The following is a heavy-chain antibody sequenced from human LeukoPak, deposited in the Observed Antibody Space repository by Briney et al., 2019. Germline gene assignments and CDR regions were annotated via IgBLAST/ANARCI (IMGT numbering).Heavy chain of an antibody. CDR3: VRDLENYWYFDL. CDR1: GFTVSSNY. CDR2: IYSTGST. Sequence: GGSLRLSCAASGFTVSSNYMNWVRQAPGKGLEWVSVIYSTGSTHYADSVKGRFTISRDNSKNTVYLQMNSLRAEDTAVYYCVRDLENYWYFDLWGRGTRVTVSS. J-gene: IGHJ2*01. V-gene: IGHV3-53*01.